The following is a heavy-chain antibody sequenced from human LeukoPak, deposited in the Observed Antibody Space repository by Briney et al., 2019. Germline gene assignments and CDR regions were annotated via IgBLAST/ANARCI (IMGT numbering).Heavy chain of an antibody. CDR3: ARGSYDILTGFQ. CDR1: GYTFTGYY. V-gene: IGHV1-2*02. J-gene: IGHJ4*02. Sequence: ASVKVSCKASGYTFTGYYMHWVRQAPGQGLEWMGWINLNSGGTKYAEKFQGRVTMTRDTSISTAYMELSRLRSDDTAVFYCARGSYDILTGFQWGQGTQVTVSS. CDR2: INLNSGGT. D-gene: IGHD3-9*01.